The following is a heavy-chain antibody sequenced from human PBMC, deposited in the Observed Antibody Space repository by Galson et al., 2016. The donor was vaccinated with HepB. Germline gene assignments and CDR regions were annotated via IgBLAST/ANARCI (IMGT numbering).Heavy chain of an antibody. CDR2: IDSSRTIT. D-gene: IGHD5-18*01. CDR3: ARDGGAAWIQLWFDN. CDR1: GFTFSDYY. Sequence: SLRLSCAASGFTFSDYYMSWVRQPPGKGLEYIAYIDSSRTITYYADSVKGRFTISRDNFRNTLYLQLSSLRVDDTAVYYCARDGGAAWIQLWFDNWGHGTVVTVSS. J-gene: IGHJ4*01. V-gene: IGHV3-11*04.